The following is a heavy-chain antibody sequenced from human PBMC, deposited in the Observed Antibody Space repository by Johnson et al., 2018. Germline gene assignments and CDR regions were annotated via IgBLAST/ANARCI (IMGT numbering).Heavy chain of an antibody. CDR1: GFTFSSYG. J-gene: IGHJ3*01. D-gene: IGHD3-22*01. CDR2: ISYDGSNK. Sequence: QVQLVESGGGVVQPGRSLRLSCAASGFTFSSYGMHWVRQAPGKGLEWVAVISYDGSNKYYADSVKGRFTIYRDNSKNTLYLQMNSLRAEDTAVYYCAKTGGGYPRYDSSGGWWDAFDVWGQGTMVTVSS. V-gene: IGHV3-30*18. CDR3: AKTGGGYPRYDSSGGWWDAFDV.